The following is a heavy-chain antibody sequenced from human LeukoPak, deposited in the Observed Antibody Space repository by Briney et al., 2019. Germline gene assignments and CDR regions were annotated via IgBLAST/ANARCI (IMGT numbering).Heavy chain of an antibody. J-gene: IGHJ4*02. D-gene: IGHD3-10*01. CDR1: GYSISSGYY. V-gene: IGHV4-4*07. CDR2: IYTSGST. CDR3: ARGLVYYGSGPESYFDY. Sequence: SETLSLTCAVSGYSISSGYYWGWIRQPAGKGLEWIGRIYTSGSTNYNPSLKSRVTMSVDTSKNQFSLKLSSVTAADTAVYYCARGLVYYGSGPESYFDYWGQGTLVTVSS.